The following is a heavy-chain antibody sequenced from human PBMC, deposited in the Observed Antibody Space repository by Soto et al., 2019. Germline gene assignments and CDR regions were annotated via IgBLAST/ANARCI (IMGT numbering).Heavy chain of an antibody. CDR3: AREDYYYVSGAFFDP. Sequence: QVQLVQSGAEVKKPGSSVKVSCKASGGTFSSYTISWVRQAPGQGLEWMGRIIPILGIANYAQKFQGRVTITGDKARRTAYMEVSSLRSEDTAVYYGAREDYYYVSGAFFDPGAQGPLVTVSS. D-gene: IGHD3-10*01. V-gene: IGHV1-69*08. CDR2: IIPILGIA. J-gene: IGHJ5*02. CDR1: GGTFSSYT.